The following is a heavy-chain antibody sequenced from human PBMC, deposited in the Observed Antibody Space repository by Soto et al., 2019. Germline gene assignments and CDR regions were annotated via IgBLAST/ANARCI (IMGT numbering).Heavy chain of an antibody. Sequence: GGSLRLSCAASGFTFTTYAMTWVRQAPGKGLEWVSSVTANGGRTYYADSVRGRFTISRDSSKNTLYLQMNSLRADDTAVYYRAKDQQPEGPTFFFPPVSTPDGMDVWGQGTTVTVSS. CDR1: GFTFTTYA. CDR3: AKDQQPEGPTFFFPPVSTPDGMDV. J-gene: IGHJ6*02. V-gene: IGHV3-23*01. CDR2: VTANGGRT. D-gene: IGHD2-15*01.